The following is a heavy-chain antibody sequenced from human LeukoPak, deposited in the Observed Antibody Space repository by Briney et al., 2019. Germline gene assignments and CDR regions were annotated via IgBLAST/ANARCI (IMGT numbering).Heavy chain of an antibody. CDR1: GGSFSGYY. CDR3: ARDKAAAGTSAFDY. J-gene: IGHJ4*02. Sequence: SETLSLTCAVYGGSFSGYYWSWIRQHPGKGLEWIGYIYYSGSTYYNPSLKSRVTISVDTSKNQFSLKLSSVTAADTAVYYCARDKAAAGTSAFDYWGQGTLVTVSS. D-gene: IGHD6-13*01. V-gene: IGHV4-31*11. CDR2: IYYSGST.